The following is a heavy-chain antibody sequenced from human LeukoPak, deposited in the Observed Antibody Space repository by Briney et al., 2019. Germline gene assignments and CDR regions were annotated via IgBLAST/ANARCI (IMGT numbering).Heavy chain of an antibody. CDR3: TRPYYASDQPGR. V-gene: IGHV3-49*04. D-gene: IGHD3-10*01. Sequence: GGSLRLSCAASGFTVSNNYRSWVRQAPGKGLEWVGFIKSKTSGGTTDYDASVKGRFTISRDHSKSIAYMQMTSLKIEDTAVYYCTRPYYASDQPGRWGQGTLVTVSS. J-gene: IGHJ4*02. CDR1: GFTVSNNY. CDR2: IKSKTSGGTT.